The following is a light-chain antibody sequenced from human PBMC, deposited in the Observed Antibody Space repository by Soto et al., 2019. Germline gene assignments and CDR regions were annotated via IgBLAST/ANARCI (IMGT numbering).Light chain of an antibody. CDR2: KAS. J-gene: IGKJ1*01. CDR3: RQGTRWPPT. V-gene: IGKV2-30*01. Sequence: DVVMTQSPLSLPVTLGQPASISCRSSQSLVYSDGIAYLSWFQQRPGQSPRRLIYKASNRDSGVPDRFSGSGSGTDFTLHINRVEAEDVGIYYCRQGTRWPPTFGRGTRVEIK. CDR1: QSLVYSDGIAY.